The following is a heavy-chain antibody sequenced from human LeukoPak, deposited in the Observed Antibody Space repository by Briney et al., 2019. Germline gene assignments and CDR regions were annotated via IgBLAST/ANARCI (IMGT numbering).Heavy chain of an antibody. CDR2: INPNSGGT. D-gene: IGHD2-15*01. CDR1: GYTFTGYY. CDR3: ARANLDIVVVVAAIGYYYYMDV. J-gene: IGHJ6*03. Sequence: ASVKVSCKASGYTFTGYYMHWVRQAPGQGLEWMGWINPNSGGTNYAQKFQGRVTMTRDTSISTAYMELSSLRSDDTAVYYCARANLDIVVVVAAIGYYYYMDVWGKGTTVTISS. V-gene: IGHV1-2*02.